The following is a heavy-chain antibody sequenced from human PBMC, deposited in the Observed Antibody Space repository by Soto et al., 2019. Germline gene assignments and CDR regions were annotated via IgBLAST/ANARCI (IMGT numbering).Heavy chain of an antibody. D-gene: IGHD3-10*01. CDR2: IIPIFGTA. V-gene: IGHV1-69*06. CDR3: ATSPKGYYGSGSYPFDP. Sequence: SMKVSCKASGGTFSSYAISWVLQAPGQGLEWMGGIIPIFGTANYAQKFQGRVTITADKSTSTAYMELSSLRSEDTAVYYCATSPKGYYGSGSYPFDPWGQGXLVTVHS. J-gene: IGHJ5*02. CDR1: GGTFSSYA.